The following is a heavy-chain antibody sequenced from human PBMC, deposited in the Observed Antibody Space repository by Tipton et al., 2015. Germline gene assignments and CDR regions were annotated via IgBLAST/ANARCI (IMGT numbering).Heavy chain of an antibody. V-gene: IGHV3-72*01. CDR1: GFTFSDHF. CDR2: SKNKANSYIT. D-gene: IGHD3-10*01. Sequence: SLRLSCAASGFTFSDHFMDWGRQAPGKGLEWVGRSKNKANSYITEYAASVKGRFTISRDDSKNSLYLEMNSLNIEDTAMYYCARRRFASGMDVWGQGTTVTVSS. J-gene: IGHJ6*02. CDR3: ARRRFASGMDV.